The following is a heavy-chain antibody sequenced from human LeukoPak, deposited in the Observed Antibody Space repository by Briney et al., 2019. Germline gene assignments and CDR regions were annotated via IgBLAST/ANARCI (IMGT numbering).Heavy chain of an antibody. D-gene: IGHD3-22*01. J-gene: IGHJ4*02. V-gene: IGHV4-61*02. Sequence: SETLSLTCTVSGGSISSGSYYWSWIRQPAGKGLEWIGRIYTSGSTNYNPSLKSRLTISVDTSKNQFSLKLSSVTAADTAVYYCARDTPGRYYDSSGSGYWGQGTLITVSS. CDR3: ARDTPGRYYDSSGSGY. CDR1: GGSISSGSYY. CDR2: IYTSGST.